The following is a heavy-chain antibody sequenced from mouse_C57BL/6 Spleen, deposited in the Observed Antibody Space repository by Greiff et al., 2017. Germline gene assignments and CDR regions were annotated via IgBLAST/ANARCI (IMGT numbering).Heavy chain of an antibody. Sequence: EVTLVESGGGLVTPGGSLKLSCAASGFTFSSYAMSWVRQTPEKRLEWVATISDGGSYTFYPDNVKVRFTISRDNAKNNLYLQMSHLKSEDTAMYYCARKRYGSGYGFDYWGQGTLLTVSA. CDR2: ISDGGSYT. CDR3: ARKRYGSGYGFDY. CDR1: GFTFSSYA. J-gene: IGHJ2*01. V-gene: IGHV5-4*03. D-gene: IGHD3-2*02.